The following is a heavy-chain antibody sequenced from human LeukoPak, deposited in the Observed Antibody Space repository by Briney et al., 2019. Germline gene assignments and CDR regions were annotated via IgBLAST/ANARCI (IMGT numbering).Heavy chain of an antibody. Sequence: GGSLRLSCAASGFTFSGSAMHWVRQASGKGLEWVGRIRSKANSYATAYAASVKGRFTISRDDSKNTAYLQMNSLKTEDTAMYYCTRYCSSTSCLYGFDYWGQGTLVTVSS. CDR2: IRSKANSYAT. J-gene: IGHJ4*02. CDR3: TRYCSSTSCLYGFDY. CDR1: GFTFSGSA. D-gene: IGHD2-2*01. V-gene: IGHV3-73*01.